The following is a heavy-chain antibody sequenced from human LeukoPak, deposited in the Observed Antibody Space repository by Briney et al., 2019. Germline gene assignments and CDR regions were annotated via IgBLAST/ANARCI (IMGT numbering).Heavy chain of an antibody. V-gene: IGHV1-18*01. CDR1: GYTFTSYG. CDR2: ISAYNGNT. J-gene: IGHJ4*02. D-gene: IGHD3-16*02. CDR3: ARGIYDYVWGSYRPDSY. Sequence: GASVKVSCKASGYTFTSYGISWVRQAPGQGLEWMGWISAYNGNTNYAQKLQGRVTMTTDTSTSTAYMELRSLRSDDTAVYYCARGIYDYVWGSYRPDSYWGQGTLVTVSS.